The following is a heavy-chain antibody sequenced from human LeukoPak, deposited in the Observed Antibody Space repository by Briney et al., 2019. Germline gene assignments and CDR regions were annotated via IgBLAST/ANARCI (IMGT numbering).Heavy chain of an antibody. CDR3: ARESYYDSGAYYGGYDAFDI. D-gene: IGHD3-22*01. V-gene: IGHV3-74*01. J-gene: IGHJ3*02. CDR1: GFSFDTYW. Sequence: GGSLRLXCAASGFSFDTYWVHWVRQSSGEGLVWVPRISSDGTNTAYADSVKDRFTISRDNAKNTMYLQMSSLRAEDTAVYYCARESYYDSGAYYGGYDAFDIWGQGTMVTVSS. CDR2: ISSDGTNT.